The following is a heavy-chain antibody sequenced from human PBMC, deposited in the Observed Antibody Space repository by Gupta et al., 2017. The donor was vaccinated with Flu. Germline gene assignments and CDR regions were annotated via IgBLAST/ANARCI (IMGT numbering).Heavy chain of an antibody. Sequence: EVQVVESGGGVGTPGGSLRIACEVSGSPCSNYEMSWVRQAAGKGLEWISFISCSFNTWYADSVRGRFTISRDNARNSLYLQMNSLRGDDTAVYYCARGHWDSWGQGTLVTVSS. CDR1: GSPCSNYE. V-gene: IGHV3-48*03. CDR2: ISCSFNT. CDR3: ARGHWDS. J-gene: IGHJ4*02.